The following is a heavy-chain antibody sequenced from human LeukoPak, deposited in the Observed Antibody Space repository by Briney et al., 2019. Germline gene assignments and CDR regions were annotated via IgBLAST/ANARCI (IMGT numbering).Heavy chain of an antibody. J-gene: IGHJ3*02. CDR3: ARDSAQYESSGFDAFDI. Sequence: SVNVSCKACGDISGTYIISCVRQAPGQGLEWMGGVMPMFGTPSYAQKFQDRVTITADESTSTAYMELSSLTSDDTAVYYCARDSAQYESSGFDAFDIWGQGTTVTVSS. CDR2: VMPMFGTP. CDR1: GDISGTYI. V-gene: IGHV1-69*13. D-gene: IGHD3-22*01.